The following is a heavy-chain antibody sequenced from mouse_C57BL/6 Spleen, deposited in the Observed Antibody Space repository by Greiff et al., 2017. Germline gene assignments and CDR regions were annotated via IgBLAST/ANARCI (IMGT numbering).Heavy chain of an antibody. CDR3: ARERYDVEAMDY. J-gene: IGHJ4*01. V-gene: IGHV5-16*01. D-gene: IGHD2-14*01. CDR1: GFTFSDYY. Sequence: EVLLVESEGGLVQPGSSMKLSCTASGFTFSDYYMAWVRQVPEKGLEWVANINYDGSSTYYLDSLQSRFIISRDNAKNILYLQMSSLKSEDTATYYCARERYDVEAMDYWGQGTSVTVSS. CDR2: INYDGSST.